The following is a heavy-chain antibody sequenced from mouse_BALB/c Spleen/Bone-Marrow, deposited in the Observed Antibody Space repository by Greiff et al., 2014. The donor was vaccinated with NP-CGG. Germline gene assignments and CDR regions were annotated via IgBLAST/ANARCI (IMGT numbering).Heavy chain of an antibody. D-gene: IGHD2-14*01. J-gene: IGHJ1*01. CDR1: GFNIKDTY. CDR2: IDPANGNT. V-gene: IGHV14-3*02. Sequence: EVKLEESGAELVKPGASVKLSCTASGFNIKDTYMHWVKQRPEQGLEWIGRIDPANGNTKYDPKFQGKATITADTSSNTAYLQLSSLTSEDTAVYYCASYRYGWYFDVWGARTTVTVSS. CDR3: ASYRYGWYFDV.